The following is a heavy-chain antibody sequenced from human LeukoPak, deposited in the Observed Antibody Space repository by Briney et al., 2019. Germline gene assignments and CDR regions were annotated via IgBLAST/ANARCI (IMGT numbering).Heavy chain of an antibody. V-gene: IGHV3-15*01. CDR1: GFTFSNAW. CDR2: IKSKTDGGTT. Sequence: PGGSLRLSCAASGFTFSNAWMSWVRQAPGKGLEWVGRIKSKTDGGTTDYAAPVKGRFTISRDDSKNTLYLQMNSVKTEDTAVYYCTTPPLGYCSGGSCSGGQGTLVTVSS. J-gene: IGHJ4*02. D-gene: IGHD2-15*01. CDR3: TTPPLGYCSGGSCS.